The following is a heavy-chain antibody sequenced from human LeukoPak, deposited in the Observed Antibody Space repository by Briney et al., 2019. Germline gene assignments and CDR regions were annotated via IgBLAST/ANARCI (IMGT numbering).Heavy chain of an antibody. CDR1: GGSFSGYY. J-gene: IGHJ4*02. D-gene: IGHD6-6*01. Sequence: SETLSLTCAVYGGSFSGYYWSWIRQPPGKGLKWIGEINHSGSTNYNPSLKSRVTISVDTSKNQFSLKLSSVTAADTAVYYCARRRSIAAPRGGFDYWGQGTLVTVSS. CDR3: ARRRSIAAPRGGFDY. V-gene: IGHV4-34*01. CDR2: INHSGST.